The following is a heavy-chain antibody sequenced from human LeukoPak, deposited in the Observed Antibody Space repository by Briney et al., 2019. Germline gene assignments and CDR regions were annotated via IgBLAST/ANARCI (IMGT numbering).Heavy chain of an antibody. CDR2: ISYDGSNK. CDR3: AKGLYDFWSGDAFDI. D-gene: IGHD3-3*01. V-gene: IGHV3-30-3*01. CDR1: GFTFSYSA. Sequence: GGSLRLSCAASGFTFSYSAMHWVRQAPGKGLEWVAIISYDGSNKYYADSVKGRFTISRDNAKNSLYLQMNSLRAEDMALYYCAKGLYDFWSGDAFDIWGQGIMVTVSS. J-gene: IGHJ3*02.